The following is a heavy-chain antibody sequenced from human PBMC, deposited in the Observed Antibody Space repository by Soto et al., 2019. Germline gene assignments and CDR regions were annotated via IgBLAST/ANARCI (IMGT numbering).Heavy chain of an antibody. CDR1: GGSISSSSYY. V-gene: IGHV4-39*01. D-gene: IGHD3-10*01. CDR2: IYYSGST. CDR3: ARQLLWFGELSGYFDY. Sequence: QLQLQESGPGLVKPSETLSLTCTVSGGSISSSSYYWGWIRQPPGKGLEWIGSIYYSGSTYYNPSRNSRVTLSVDTSKNQFSLKLSSVTAADTAVYYCARQLLWFGELSGYFDYWGQGTLVTVSS. J-gene: IGHJ4*02.